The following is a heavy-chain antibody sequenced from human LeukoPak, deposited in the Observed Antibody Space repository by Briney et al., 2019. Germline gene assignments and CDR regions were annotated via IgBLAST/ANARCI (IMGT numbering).Heavy chain of an antibody. Sequence: GESLKISCKGSGYSFTSNWIGWVRQMPGKGLEWMGIIYPGGSDTRYSPSFQGQVTVSADTSISTAYLQWSSLKASDTAMYYCAASSSWYSFDYWGQGTLVTVSS. CDR1: GYSFTSNW. V-gene: IGHV5-51*01. J-gene: IGHJ4*02. CDR3: AASSSWYSFDY. D-gene: IGHD6-13*01. CDR2: IYPGGSDT.